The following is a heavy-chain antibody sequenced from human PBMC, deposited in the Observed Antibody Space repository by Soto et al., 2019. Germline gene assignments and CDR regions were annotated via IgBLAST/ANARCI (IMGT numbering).Heavy chain of an antibody. Sequence: ASVKVSCKASGYTFTGYYMHWVRQAPGQGLEWMGWINPNSGGTNYAQKFQGWVTMTRDTSISTAYMELSRLRSDDTAVYYCARSDLVVVPAATGYYYYGMDVCGQWPTATVSS. V-gene: IGHV1-2*04. CDR3: ARSDLVVVPAATGYYYYGMDV. J-gene: IGHJ6*02. CDR1: GYTFTGYY. CDR2: INPNSGGT. D-gene: IGHD2-2*01.